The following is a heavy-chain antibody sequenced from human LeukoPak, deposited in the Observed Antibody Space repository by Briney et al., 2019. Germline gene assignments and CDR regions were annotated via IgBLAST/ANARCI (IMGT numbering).Heavy chain of an antibody. V-gene: IGHV3-30-3*01. Sequence: GGSLRLSCAASGFTFSSYAMHWVRQAPGKGLEWVAVISYDGSNKYYADSVKGRFTISRDNSKNTLYLQMNSLRAEDTAVYYCAKDLGSYDSSGYHSHPWGQGTLVTVSS. J-gene: IGHJ5*02. CDR1: GFTFSSYA. CDR2: ISYDGSNK. CDR3: AKDLGSYDSSGYHSHP. D-gene: IGHD3-22*01.